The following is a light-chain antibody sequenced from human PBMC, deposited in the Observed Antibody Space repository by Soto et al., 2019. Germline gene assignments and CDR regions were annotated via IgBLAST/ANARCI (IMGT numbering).Light chain of an antibody. CDR2: KAT. J-gene: IGKJ2*01. CDR1: QDLSSS. Sequence: DIQMTQSPSSVSASVGDRVTITCRASQDLSSSLAWYQQKPRKAPKLLIYKATNLQTGVPSRFSGSGSGTDFSLTISSLQPVDSATYYCQQYTDFQYTFGQGTKVEI. V-gene: IGKV1-12*01. CDR3: QQYTDFQYT.